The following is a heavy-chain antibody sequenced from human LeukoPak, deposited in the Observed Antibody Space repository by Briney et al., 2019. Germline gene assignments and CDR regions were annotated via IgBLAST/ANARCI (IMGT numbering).Heavy chain of an antibody. CDR1: GGSFSGYY. Sequence: SETLSLTCAVYGGSFSGYYWSWIRQPPGKGLEWIGYIYYSGSTNYNPSLKSRVTISVDTSKNQFSLKLSSVTAADTAVYYCAREPIFNWFDPWGQGTLVTVSS. CDR2: IYYSGST. J-gene: IGHJ5*02. CDR3: AREPIFNWFDP. V-gene: IGHV4-59*01. D-gene: IGHD3-9*01.